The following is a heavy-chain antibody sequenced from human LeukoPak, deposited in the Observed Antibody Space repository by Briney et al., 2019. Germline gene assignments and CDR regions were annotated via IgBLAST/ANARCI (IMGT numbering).Heavy chain of an antibody. CDR1: GFTFSSHG. CDR3: AKANPSYYYDSSGYYFDY. V-gene: IGHV3-23*01. D-gene: IGHD3-22*01. Sequence: GGSLRLSCAASGFTFSSHGMSWVRQAPGKGLEWVSTFSGSGGSTHYADSVKGRFTISRDNSKNTLYLQMNSLRAEDTAVYYCAKANPSYYYDSSGYYFDYWGQGTLVTVSS. CDR2: FSGSGGST. J-gene: IGHJ4*02.